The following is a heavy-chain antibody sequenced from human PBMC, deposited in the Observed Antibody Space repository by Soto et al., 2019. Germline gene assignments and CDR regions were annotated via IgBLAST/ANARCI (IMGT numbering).Heavy chain of an antibody. CDR1: TFTFSSYE. CDR2: ISSSGSTI. V-gene: IGHV3-48*03. J-gene: IGHJ2*01. Sequence: GESLRLSCAASTFTFSSYEMNWVRPAPGKWLEWVSYISSSGSTIYHADSVKGRFTISRDHPKNSLYLQMNSQRAEDTDVYYCASVGTSGRYTGAHWYFDFWGRGTLVTVSS. CDR3: ASVGTSGRYTGAHWYFDF. D-gene: IGHD1-26*01.